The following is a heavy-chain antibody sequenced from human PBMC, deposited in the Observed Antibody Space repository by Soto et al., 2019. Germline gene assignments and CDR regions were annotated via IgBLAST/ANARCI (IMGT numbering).Heavy chain of an antibody. CDR2: IIPIFGTA. CDR3: ASGYSSIHPDYYYYYGMDV. CDR1: GGTFSSYA. D-gene: IGHD6-19*01. J-gene: IGHJ6*02. Sequence: GASVKVSCKASGGTFSSYAISWVRQAPGQGLEWMGGIIPIFGTANYAQKFQGRVTITADESTSTAYMELSSLRSEDTAVYYCASGYSSIHPDYYYYYGMDVWGQGTTVTVSS. V-gene: IGHV1-69*13.